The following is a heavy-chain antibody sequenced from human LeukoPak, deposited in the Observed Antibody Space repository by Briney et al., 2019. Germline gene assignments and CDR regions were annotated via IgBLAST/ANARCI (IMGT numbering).Heavy chain of an antibody. J-gene: IGHJ4*02. D-gene: IGHD6-19*01. CDR2: ISGSGGST. V-gene: IGHV3-23*01. CDR1: GFTFSSYA. Sequence: GGSLRLSCAASGFTFSSYAMSWVRPAPGKGLEWVSAISGSGGSTYYADSVKGRFTISRDNSKNTLYLQMNSLRAEDTAVYYCAKQVAGTSLFDYWGQGTLVTVSS. CDR3: AKQVAGTSLFDY.